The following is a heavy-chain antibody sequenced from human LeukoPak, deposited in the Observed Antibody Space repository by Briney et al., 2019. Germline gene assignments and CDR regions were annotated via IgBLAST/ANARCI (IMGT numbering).Heavy chain of an antibody. CDR2: ISYDGSNK. CDR3: AKGERKWELRGYYFDY. J-gene: IGHJ4*02. CDR1: GFTFSSYG. V-gene: IGHV3-30*18. Sequence: PGGSLRLSCAASGFTFSSYGMPWVRQAPGKGLEWVAVISYDGSNKYYADSVKGRFTISRDNSKNTLYLQMNSLRAEDTAVYYCAKGERKWELRGYYFDYWGQGTLVTVSS. D-gene: IGHD1-26*01.